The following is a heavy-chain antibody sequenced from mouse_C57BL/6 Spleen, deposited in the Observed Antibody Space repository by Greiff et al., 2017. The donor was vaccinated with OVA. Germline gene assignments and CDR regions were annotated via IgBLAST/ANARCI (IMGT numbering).Heavy chain of an antibody. CDR1: GFNITDDY. CDR2: IDPENGDT. Sequence: VHVKQSGAELVRPGASVKLSCTASGFNITDDYMHWVKQRPEQGLEWIGWIDPENGDTEYASKFQGKATITADTSSNTAYLQLSSLTSEDTAVYYCTTVHYYGNSRVDYWGQGTTLTVSS. CDR3: TTVHYYGNSRVDY. D-gene: IGHD1-1*01. V-gene: IGHV14-4*01. J-gene: IGHJ2*01.